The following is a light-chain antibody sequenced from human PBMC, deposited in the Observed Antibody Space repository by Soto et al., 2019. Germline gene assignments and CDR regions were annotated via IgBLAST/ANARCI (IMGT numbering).Light chain of an antibody. V-gene: IGLV2-14*01. CDR3: SSYTSASTLYV. J-gene: IGLJ1*01. Sequence: QSALTQPASVSGSPGQSITISCAGTNSDVGGYKYVSWYQQNPGKAPKLIIYEVSSRPSGVSNRFSGSKSGNTASLTISGLQAEDEADYYCSSYTSASTLYVFGGGTKLTVL. CDR2: EVS. CDR1: NSDVGGYKY.